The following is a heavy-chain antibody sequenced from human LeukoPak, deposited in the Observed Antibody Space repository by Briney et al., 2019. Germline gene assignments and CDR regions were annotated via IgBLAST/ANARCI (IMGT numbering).Heavy chain of an antibody. Sequence: GSLRLSCAASGFTVSSNYMSWVRQAPGKGLEWVSSISSSSSYIYYADSVKGRFTISRDSAKNSLSLQMNSLRAEDTAVYYCARDLMGYNYFYMDVWGKGTTVTVSS. CDR2: ISSSSSYI. D-gene: IGHD3-16*02. CDR1: GFTVSSNY. CDR3: ARDLMGYNYFYMDV. J-gene: IGHJ6*03. V-gene: IGHV3-21*01.